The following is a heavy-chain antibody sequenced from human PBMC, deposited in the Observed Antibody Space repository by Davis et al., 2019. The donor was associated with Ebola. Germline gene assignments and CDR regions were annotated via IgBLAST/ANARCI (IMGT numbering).Heavy chain of an antibody. D-gene: IGHD3-3*01. V-gene: IGHV4-39*01. CDR2: IYYSGST. CDR1: GGSISSSSYY. Sequence: SETLSLTCTVSGGSISSSSYYWGWIRQPPGKGLEWIGSIYYSGSTYYNPSLKSRVTISVDTSKNQFSLKLSSVTAADTAVYYCASGVVVFDIWGQGTMITVSS. J-gene: IGHJ3*02. CDR3: ASGVVVFDI.